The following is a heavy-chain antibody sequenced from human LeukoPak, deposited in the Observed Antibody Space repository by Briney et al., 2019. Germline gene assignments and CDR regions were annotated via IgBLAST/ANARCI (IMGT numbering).Heavy chain of an antibody. CDR3: ARDNPRRPFDY. CDR1: GFTFSSYW. CDR2: IKQDGSEK. V-gene: IGHV3-7*01. D-gene: IGHD1-14*01. J-gene: IGHJ4*02. Sequence: GGSLRLSCAASGFTFSSYWMSWVRQAPGKGLEWVANIKQDGSEKYYVDSVKGRFAISRDNAKNSLYLQMNSLRAEDTAVYYCARDNPRRPFDYWGQGTLVTVSS.